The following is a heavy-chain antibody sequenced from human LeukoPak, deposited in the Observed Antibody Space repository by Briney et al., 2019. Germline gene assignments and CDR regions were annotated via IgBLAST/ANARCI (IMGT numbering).Heavy chain of an antibody. V-gene: IGHV4-59*01. CDR1: RGSISRYY. Sequence: SETLSLTCTVSRGSISRYYWSWIRQPPGKGLEWIGYIYYSGSTNYNPSLKSRVTISVDTTKNQFSLKLSSVTAADTAVYYCVAYYDTAFDIWGQGTMVTVSS. D-gene: IGHD3-22*01. J-gene: IGHJ3*02. CDR3: VAYYDTAFDI. CDR2: IYYSGST.